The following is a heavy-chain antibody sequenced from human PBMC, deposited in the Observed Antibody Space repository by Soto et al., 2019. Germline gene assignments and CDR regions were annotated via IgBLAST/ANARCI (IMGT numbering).Heavy chain of an antibody. J-gene: IGHJ5*02. V-gene: IGHV1-69*01. CDR2: IIPIFGTA. CDR3: ARGIRGPAAICNWFDP. CDR1: GGTFSSYA. Sequence: QVQLVQSGAEVKKPGSSVKVSCKASGGTFSSYAISWVRQAPGQGLEWMGGIIPIFGTANYAQKFQGRVTITADESTRTAYMERSSLRSEDTALYYCARGIRGPAAICNWFDPWGQGTLVTVSS. D-gene: IGHD2-2*01.